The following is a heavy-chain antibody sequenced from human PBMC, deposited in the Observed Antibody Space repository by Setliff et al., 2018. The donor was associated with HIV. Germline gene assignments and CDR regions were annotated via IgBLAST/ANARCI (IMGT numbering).Heavy chain of an antibody. Sequence: LSLTCAVSGDAISDNNWWGWVRQPPGKGLEWIGQIYQSGDSNYNPSLKSRLTISLDKSKNESSLKLSSVTAADTAIYFCTNSGRKIYYNTATYYHFDYWGRGILVTVSS. CDR1: GDAISDNNW. CDR3: TNSGRKIYYNTATYYHFDY. D-gene: IGHD3-10*01. J-gene: IGHJ4*02. V-gene: IGHV4-4*01. CDR2: IYQSGDS.